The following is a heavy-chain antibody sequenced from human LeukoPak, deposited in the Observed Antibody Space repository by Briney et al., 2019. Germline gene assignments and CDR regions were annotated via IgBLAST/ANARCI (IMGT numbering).Heavy chain of an antibody. Sequence: GGSLRLSCAASGFTFSSYWMSWVRQDPGKGLEWVANIKQDGSEKYYVDSVKGRFTISRDNAKNSLYLQMNSLRAEDTAVYYCARDFYYGSGSPYYFDYWGQGTLVTVSS. D-gene: IGHD3-10*01. V-gene: IGHV3-7*01. CDR3: ARDFYYGSGSPYYFDY. CDR2: IKQDGSEK. J-gene: IGHJ4*02. CDR1: GFTFSSYW.